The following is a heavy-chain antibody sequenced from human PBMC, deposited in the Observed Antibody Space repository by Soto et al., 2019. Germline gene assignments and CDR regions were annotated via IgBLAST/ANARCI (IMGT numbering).Heavy chain of an antibody. J-gene: IGHJ4*02. CDR1: GGTFSRYA. D-gene: IGHD4-17*01. CDR2: IIPIFGTA. CDR3: ARTLYGDNVDY. V-gene: IGHV1-69*13. Sequence: SVKVSCKASGGTFSRYAISWVRQAPGQGLEWMGGIIPIFGTANYAQKFQGRVTITADESISTAYMELSSLRSEDSAVYYCARTLYGDNVDYWGQGTLVTVSS.